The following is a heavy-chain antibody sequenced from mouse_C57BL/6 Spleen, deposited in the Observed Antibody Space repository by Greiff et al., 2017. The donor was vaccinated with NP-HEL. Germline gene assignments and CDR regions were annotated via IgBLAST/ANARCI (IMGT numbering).Heavy chain of an antibody. CDR2: ISDGGSYT. CDR1: GFTFSSYA. Sequence: EVMLVQSGGGLVKPGGSLKLSCAASGFTFSSYAMSWVRQTPEKRLEWVATISDGGSYTYYPDNVKGRFTITRDNAKNNLYLQMSHLKSEDTAMYYCASAWLGAYWGQGTLVTVSA. J-gene: IGHJ3*01. D-gene: IGHD2-2*01. V-gene: IGHV5-4*03. CDR3: ASAWLGAY.